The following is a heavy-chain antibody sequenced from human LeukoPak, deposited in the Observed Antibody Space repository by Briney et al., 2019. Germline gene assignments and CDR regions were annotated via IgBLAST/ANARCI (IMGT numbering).Heavy chain of an antibody. Sequence: ASVKVSCKASGGTFSSYAISWVRQAPGQGLGWMGRIIPILGIANYAQKFQGRVTITADKSTSTAYMELSSLRSEDTAVYYCARDAGATVVYFQHWGQGTLVTVSS. J-gene: IGHJ1*01. D-gene: IGHD1-26*01. CDR3: ARDAGATVVYFQH. V-gene: IGHV1-69*04. CDR1: GGTFSSYA. CDR2: IIPILGIA.